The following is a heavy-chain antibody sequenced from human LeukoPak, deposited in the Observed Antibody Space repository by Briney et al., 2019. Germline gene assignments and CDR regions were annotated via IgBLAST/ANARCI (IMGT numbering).Heavy chain of an antibody. D-gene: IGHD6-13*01. V-gene: IGHV4-31*03. CDR3: ARTGIAAAGIDY. Sequence: SQTLSLTCTVSGGSISSGGYYWSWIRQHPGKGLEWIGYIYYSGSTYYNPSLKSRVTISVDTSKNQFSLKLSSVTAADTAVYYCARTGIAAAGIDYWGQGTLVTDSS. CDR2: IYYSGST. CDR1: GGSISSGGYY. J-gene: IGHJ4*02.